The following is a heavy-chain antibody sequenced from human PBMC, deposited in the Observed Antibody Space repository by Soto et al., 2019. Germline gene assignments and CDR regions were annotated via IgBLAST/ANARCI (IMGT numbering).Heavy chain of an antibody. CDR3: ARVQKLYGNSVYYYGMDV. V-gene: IGHV5-51*01. J-gene: IGHJ6*02. D-gene: IGHD3-10*01. Sequence: GESLKISCKGSGYSFTTYWIGWVRQMPGKGLEWMGIIYPGESDTRYSPSFQGQVTISADKSISTAYLQWSSLKASDTAMYYCARVQKLYGNSVYYYGMDVWGQGTTVTVSS. CDR1: GYSFTTYW. CDR2: IYPGESDT.